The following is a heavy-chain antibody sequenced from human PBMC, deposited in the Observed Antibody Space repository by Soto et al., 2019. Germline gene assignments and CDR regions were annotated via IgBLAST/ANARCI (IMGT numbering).Heavy chain of an antibody. V-gene: IGHV4-31*03. CDR1: GGSISTGGYY. Sequence: QVQLQESGPGLVKPSQTLSLTCTVSGGSISTGGYYWSWIRQHPGKGLEWIGNIHNSGDSHYNPSLKSRVTISIDTSKNQFSLKMSSVTVADTAVYYCARDGDCSGGTCYLGYGLYVWGLGTTVTVSS. D-gene: IGHD2-15*01. J-gene: IGHJ6*02. CDR3: ARDGDCSGGTCYLGYGLYV. CDR2: IHNSGDS.